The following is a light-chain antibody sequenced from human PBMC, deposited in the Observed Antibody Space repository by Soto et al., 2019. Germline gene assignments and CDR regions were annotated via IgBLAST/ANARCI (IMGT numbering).Light chain of an antibody. CDR3: SSFTTNSTVV. J-gene: IGLJ2*01. CDR2: EVS. Sequence: QSALTQPASLSGSPGQSITISCTGASSDIGAYNYVSWYQHLPGKAPKLMIYEVSHQPSGVSNRFSGSKSGNTASLTISGLQAEDEADYYCSSFTTNSTVVFGGRTKLTVL. V-gene: IGLV2-14*01. CDR1: SSDIGAYNY.